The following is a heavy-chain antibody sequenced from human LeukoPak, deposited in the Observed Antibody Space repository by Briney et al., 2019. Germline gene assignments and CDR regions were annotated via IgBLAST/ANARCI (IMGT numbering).Heavy chain of an antibody. CDR2: INPNSGGT. Sequence: ASVKVSCKASGYTFTGYYMHWVRQAPGQGLEWMGWINPNSGGTNYAQKFQGRVTMTRDTSISTASMELSRLRSDDTAVYYCARLNFGEFLSYQWFDPWGQGTLVTVSS. J-gene: IGHJ5*02. D-gene: IGHD3-10*01. CDR3: ARLNFGEFLSYQWFDP. CDR1: GYTFTGYY. V-gene: IGHV1-2*02.